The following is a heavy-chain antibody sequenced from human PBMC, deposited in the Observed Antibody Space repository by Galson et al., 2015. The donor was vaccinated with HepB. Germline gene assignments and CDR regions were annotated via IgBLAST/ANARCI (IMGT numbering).Heavy chain of an antibody. D-gene: IGHD5-18*01. CDR2: IHYSGST. CDR3: ARNLGYSTLDV. Sequence: ETLSFTCTVSGDSIGSSSYYWGWIRQPPGKGLEWIGSIHYSGSTYYNPSLKSRVTISVDTSRNQLSLKLSSVTAADTAVYYCARNLGYSTLDVWGQGTTVTVSS. J-gene: IGHJ6*02. CDR1: GDSIGSSSYY. V-gene: IGHV4-39*01.